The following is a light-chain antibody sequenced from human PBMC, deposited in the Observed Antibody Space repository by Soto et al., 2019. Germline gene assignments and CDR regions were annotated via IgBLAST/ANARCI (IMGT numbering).Light chain of an antibody. CDR3: QHYNSYSEA. CDR2: DAS. V-gene: IGKV1-5*01. Sequence: DIQMTQSPSTLSASVGDSVTLTCRASQSVSTWLAWYQQKPGKAPKLLISDASSFESGVPSRFSGSGSGTEFTLTISSLQPDDFATYYCQHYNSYSEAFGQGTKVDI. J-gene: IGKJ1*01. CDR1: QSVSTW.